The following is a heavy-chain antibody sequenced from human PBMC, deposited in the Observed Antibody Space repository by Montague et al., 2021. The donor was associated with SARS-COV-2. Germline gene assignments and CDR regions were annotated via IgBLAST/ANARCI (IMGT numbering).Heavy chain of an antibody. CDR1: GGSISSGGYS. J-gene: IGHJ4*02. D-gene: IGHD5-12*01. Sequence: TLSLTCAVSGGSISSGGYSWSWIRQPPGKGLEWIGYIYHSGSTYYNPSLKSRVTISVDRSKNQFSLELSSVTAADTAVYYCARHERQWLRLYPYYFDYWGQGTLVTVSS. CDR2: IYHSGST. V-gene: IGHV4-30-2*01. CDR3: ARHERQWLRLYPYYFDY.